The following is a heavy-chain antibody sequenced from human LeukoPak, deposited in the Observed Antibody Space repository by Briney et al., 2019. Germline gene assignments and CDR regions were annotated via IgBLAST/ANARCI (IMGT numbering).Heavy chain of an antibody. CDR1: RHNFMNYW. J-gene: IGHJ2*01. D-gene: IGHD4-23*01. Sequence: RTVKALKISCKGPRHNFMNYWIAWVRQAPGKGLEWMGITYPSDSESRYSPSFQGQVTFTADTSTETAYLQWSSLKASDTGTYFCARQVYGGRALYWYYDLWGRGTLVTVS. CDR2: TYPSDSES. V-gene: IGHV5-51*01. CDR3: ARQVYGGRALYWYYDL.